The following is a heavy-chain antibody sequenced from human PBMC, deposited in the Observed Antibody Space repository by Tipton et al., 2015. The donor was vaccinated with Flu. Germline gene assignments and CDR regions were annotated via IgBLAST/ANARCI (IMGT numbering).Heavy chain of an antibody. CDR2: IYPSGST. Sequence: TLSLTCAVSGYSISSGYYWGWVRQPPGKGLEWIGRIYPSGSTDYNPSLKSRVAISLDTSKNQVSLKLSSVTAADTAVYYCATGDAAFDMWGRGTMVTVSS. J-gene: IGHJ3*02. CDR3: ATGDAAFDM. CDR1: GYSISSGYY. V-gene: IGHV4-38-2*01.